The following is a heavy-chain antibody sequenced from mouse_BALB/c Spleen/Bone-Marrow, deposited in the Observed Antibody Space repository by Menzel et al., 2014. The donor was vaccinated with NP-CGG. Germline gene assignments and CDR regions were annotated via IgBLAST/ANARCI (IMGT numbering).Heavy chain of an antibody. J-gene: IGHJ2*01. V-gene: IGHV14-3*02. D-gene: IGHD2-3*01. Sequence: EVMLVESGAELVKPGASVKLSCTASGFNIKDTYMHWVKQRPEQGLEWIGRIDPANGNTKYDPKFQGKATITADTSSNTAYLQLSSLTSEDTAVYYCARGGLYDGGDYWGQGTTLTVSS. CDR2: IDPANGNT. CDR3: ARGGLYDGGDY. CDR1: GFNIKDTY.